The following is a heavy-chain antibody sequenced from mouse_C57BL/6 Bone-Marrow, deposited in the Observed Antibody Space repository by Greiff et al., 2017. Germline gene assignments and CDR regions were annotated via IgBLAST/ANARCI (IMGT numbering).Heavy chain of an antibody. Sequence: EVKVVESGGGLVKPGGSLKLSCAASGFTFSTYAMSWVRQTPEKRLEWVATISDGGSYTYYPDNVKGRFTISRDNAKNNLFLQMSHLKSEDTAMYYWTRDLGPFGYWGQGATLTVSS. CDR2: ISDGGSYT. CDR1: GFTFSTYA. V-gene: IGHV5-4*01. J-gene: IGHJ2*01. CDR3: TRDLGPFGY. D-gene: IGHD4-1*01.